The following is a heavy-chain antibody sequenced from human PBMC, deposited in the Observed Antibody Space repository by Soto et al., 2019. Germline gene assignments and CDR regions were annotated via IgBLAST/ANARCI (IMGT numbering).Heavy chain of an antibody. J-gene: IGHJ4*02. CDR2: TSGSGGST. CDR1: GFTFSSYA. D-gene: IGHD6-19*01. CDR3: AQTVAGDY. V-gene: IGHV3-23*01. Sequence: LRLSCAASGFTFSSYAMSWVRQAPGKGLEWVSTTSGSGGSTYYADSVKGRFTISRDNSENTLYLQMNSLRAEDTAVYSCAQTVAGDYWGQGTLVTVYS.